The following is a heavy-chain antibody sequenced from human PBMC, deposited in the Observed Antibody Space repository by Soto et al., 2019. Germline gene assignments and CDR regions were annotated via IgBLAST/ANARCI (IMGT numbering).Heavy chain of an antibody. CDR2: ISSSSSYI. CDR1: GFTFSSYS. Sequence: EVQLVESGGGLVKPGGSLRLSCAASGFTFSSYSMNWVRQAPGKGLEWVSSISSSSSYIYYADSVKGRFTISRDNAKNSLDLQMHSLRAEDTAVYYCARNLPRGAVAGEAYFDYWGQGTLVTVSS. CDR3: ARNLPRGAVAGEAYFDY. J-gene: IGHJ4*02. V-gene: IGHV3-21*01. D-gene: IGHD6-19*01.